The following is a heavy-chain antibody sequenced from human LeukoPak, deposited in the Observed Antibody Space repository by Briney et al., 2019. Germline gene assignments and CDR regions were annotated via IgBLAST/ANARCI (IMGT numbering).Heavy chain of an antibody. J-gene: IGHJ4*02. CDR1: GGTFSSYA. D-gene: IGHD2-2*01. CDR3: ARDIVGSSTSQNFDY. CDR2: IIPILGIA. V-gene: IGHV1-69*04. Sequence: ASVKVSCKASGGTFSSYAISWVRQAPGQGLEWMGRIIPILGIANYAQKFQGRVTITADKSTSTAYMELSSLRSEDTAVYYCARDIVGSSTSQNFDYWGQGTLVTVSS.